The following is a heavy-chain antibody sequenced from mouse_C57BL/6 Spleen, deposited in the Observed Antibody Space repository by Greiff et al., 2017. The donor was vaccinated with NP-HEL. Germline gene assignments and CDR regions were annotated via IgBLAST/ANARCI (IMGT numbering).Heavy chain of an antibody. CDR3: ARGYYDYDGYFDV. V-gene: IGHV5-4*03. CDR1: GFTFSSYA. D-gene: IGHD2-4*01. Sequence: EVKVVESGGGLVKPGGSLKLSCAASGFTFSSYAMSWVRQTPEKRLEWVATISDGGSYTSYPDNVKGRFTISRDNAKNNLYLQMSHLKSEDTAMYYCARGYYDYDGYFDVWGTGTTVTVSS. J-gene: IGHJ1*03. CDR2: ISDGGSYT.